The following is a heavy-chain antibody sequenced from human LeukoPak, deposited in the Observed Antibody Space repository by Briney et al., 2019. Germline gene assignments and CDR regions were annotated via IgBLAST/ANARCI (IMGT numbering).Heavy chain of an antibody. V-gene: IGHV4-39*01. Sequence: PSETLSLTCTVSGGSISNSSYYWGWIRQPPGKGLEWIGSIYYSGSTYYNPSLKSRVTISVDTSKNQFSLKLSSVTAADTAVYYCARQGARLLSDGDYPGWFDPWGQGTLVTVSS. CDR3: ARQGARLLSDGDYPGWFDP. D-gene: IGHD4-17*01. J-gene: IGHJ5*02. CDR2: IYYSGST. CDR1: GGSISNSSYY.